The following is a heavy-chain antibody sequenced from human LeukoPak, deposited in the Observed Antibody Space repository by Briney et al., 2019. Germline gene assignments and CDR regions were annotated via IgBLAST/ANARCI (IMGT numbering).Heavy chain of an antibody. CDR3: ARGYCSGGSCYSDRFDP. Sequence: GASVKVSCKASGYTFTSYAMNWVRQAPGQGLEWMGWINTNTGNPTYAQGFTGRFVFSLDTSVSTAYLQISSLKAEDTAVYYCARGYCSGGSCYSDRFDPWGQGTLVTVSS. V-gene: IGHV7-4-1*02. D-gene: IGHD2-15*01. J-gene: IGHJ5*02. CDR1: GYTFTSYA. CDR2: INTNTGNP.